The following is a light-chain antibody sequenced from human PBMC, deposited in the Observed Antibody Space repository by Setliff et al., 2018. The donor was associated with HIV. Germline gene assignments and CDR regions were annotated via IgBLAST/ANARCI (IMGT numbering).Light chain of an antibody. Sequence: QSVLTQPASVSGSPGQSITISCTGSSNDVGGYNYVSWYQQCPGKAPKLMISEVSNRPSGVSNRFSGSKSGNTASLTISGLQAEDEADYYCSSYTSGSTRVFGTGTKVTVL. V-gene: IGLV2-14*01. CDR2: EVS. J-gene: IGLJ1*01. CDR1: SNDVGGYNY. CDR3: SSYTSGSTRV.